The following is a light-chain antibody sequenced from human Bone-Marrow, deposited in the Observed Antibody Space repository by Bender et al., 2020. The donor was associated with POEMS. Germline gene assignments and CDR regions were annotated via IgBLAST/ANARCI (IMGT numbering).Light chain of an antibody. J-gene: IGLJ3*02. V-gene: IGLV2-11*01. CDR2: DVG. CDR1: SSDVGGYNF. Sequence: QSALTQPRSVSGSPGQSVTISCTGTSSDVGGYNFVSWYQQLPGEAPKLIIYDVGKRPSEIPDRFSGSQSGTSASLAITGLQSEDEAAYFCQSYDSDLNGWVFGGGTKLTVL. CDR3: QSYDSDLNGWV.